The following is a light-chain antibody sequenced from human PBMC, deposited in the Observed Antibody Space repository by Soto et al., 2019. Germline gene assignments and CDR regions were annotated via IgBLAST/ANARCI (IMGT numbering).Light chain of an antibody. V-gene: IGKV3-11*01. CDR2: DAS. J-gene: IGKJ2*01. Sequence: EIVLTQSPATLSLSPGERATLSCRASQSVSSNLAWYQHKPGQPPRLLIYDASTRATGIPARFSGSGSGTDFTLTIISLEPEDFAVYYCQQRSIRPLMYTFGQGTKLEIK. CDR1: QSVSSN. CDR3: QQRSIRPLMYT.